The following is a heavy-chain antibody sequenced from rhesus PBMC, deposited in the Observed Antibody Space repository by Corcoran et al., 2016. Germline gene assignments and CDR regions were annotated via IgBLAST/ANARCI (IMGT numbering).Heavy chain of an antibody. CDR3: AVLWTGYYSRFDY. J-gene: IGHJ4*01. CDR1: GGSLSSNS. V-gene: IGHV4-173*01. CDR2: ISGSGGST. Sequence: QLQLQESGPGLVKPSETLSLTCAVSGGSLSSNSWSWVRHPPGKGLAWIGRISGSGGSTDYNPSLKSRVTISTDTSKNQFSLKLSSVTAADTAVYYCAVLWTGYYSRFDYWGQGVLVTVSS. D-gene: IGHD3-3*01.